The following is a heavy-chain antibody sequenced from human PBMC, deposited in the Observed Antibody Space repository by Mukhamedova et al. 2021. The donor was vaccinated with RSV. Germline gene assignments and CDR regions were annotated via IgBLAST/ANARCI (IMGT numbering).Heavy chain of an antibody. CDR3: ARDYVQANWFDP. Sequence: GWINPNSGGTNYAQKFQGRVTMTRDTSISTAYMELSRLRSDDTAVYYCARDYVQANWFDPWGQETLVTVSS. V-gene: IGHV1-2*02. D-gene: IGHD3-16*01. J-gene: IGHJ5*02. CDR2: INPNSGGT.